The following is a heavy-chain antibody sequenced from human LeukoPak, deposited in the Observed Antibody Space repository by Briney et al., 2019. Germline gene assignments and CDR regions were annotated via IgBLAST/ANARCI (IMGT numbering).Heavy chain of an antibody. CDR3: ARGRYCSADICSGGDAFDI. CDR1: GGSINDYY. V-gene: IGHV4-4*07. Sequence: SETLSFTCTVSGGSINDYYWSWIRQPAGKGLEWIGRIYTRGSTNYNPSLKSRVTMSVDTSKNQFSLKLSSVTAADTAVYYCARGRYCSADICSGGDAFDIWGQGTMVSVSS. J-gene: IGHJ3*02. D-gene: IGHD2-15*01. CDR2: IYTRGST.